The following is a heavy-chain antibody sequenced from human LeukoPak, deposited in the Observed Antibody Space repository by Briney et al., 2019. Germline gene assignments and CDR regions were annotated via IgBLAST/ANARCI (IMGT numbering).Heavy chain of an antibody. D-gene: IGHD1-1*01. CDR3: ARDLSPQLEPPGHY. CDR1: GFTFSSYW. J-gene: IGHJ4*02. CDR2: INSDGSST. V-gene: IGHV3-74*01. Sequence: GGSLRLSCAASGFTFSSYWMHWVRQAPGKGLEWVSRINSDGSSTNYADSVKGRFTISRDNAKNTLYLQMNRLRAEDTAVYYCARDLSPQLEPPGHYWGQGPLVTVSS.